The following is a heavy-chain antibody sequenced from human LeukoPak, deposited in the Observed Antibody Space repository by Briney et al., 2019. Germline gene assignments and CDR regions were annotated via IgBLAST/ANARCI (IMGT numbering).Heavy chain of an antibody. J-gene: IGHJ4*02. CDR1: GYSFTAFW. V-gene: IGHV5-51*01. Sequence: GESLKISCKGSGYSFTAFWIAWVRQMPGKGLEWMGIIYPSDSDTRYSPSFQGQVTISADKSISTAYLQWSSLKASDTAMYYCAAMFLSGHDYWGQGTLVTVSS. D-gene: IGHD3-10*02. CDR2: IYPSDSDT. CDR3: AAMFLSGHDY.